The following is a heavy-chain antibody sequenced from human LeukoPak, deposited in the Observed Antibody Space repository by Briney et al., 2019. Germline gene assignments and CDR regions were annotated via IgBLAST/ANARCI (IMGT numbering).Heavy chain of an antibody. CDR2: ISSSSGHI. V-gene: IGHV3-21*01. CDR1: GFTFSSYA. D-gene: IGHD3-10*01. J-gene: IGHJ3*02. CDR3: ARYYYGSGSSLAFDI. Sequence: TGGSLRLSCAASGFTFSSYAMNWVRQAPGKGLEWVSSISSSSGHIFYADSVKGRFTISRDNSKNTLYLQMNSLRAEDTAVYYCARYYYGSGSSLAFDIWGQGTMVTVSS.